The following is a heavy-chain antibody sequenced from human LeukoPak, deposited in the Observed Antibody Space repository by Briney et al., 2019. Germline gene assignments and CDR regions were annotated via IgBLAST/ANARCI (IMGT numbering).Heavy chain of an antibody. CDR2: ISYDGSNK. J-gene: IGHJ4*02. CDR3: ARDLEGFGEVDY. Sequence: GGSLRLSCAASGFTFSSYAMHWVRQAPGKGLEWVAVISYDGSNKYYADSVKGRFTISRDNSKNTLYLQMNSLRAEDTAVYYCARDLEGFGEVDYWGQGTLVTVSS. D-gene: IGHD3-10*01. V-gene: IGHV3-30-3*01. CDR1: GFTFSSYA.